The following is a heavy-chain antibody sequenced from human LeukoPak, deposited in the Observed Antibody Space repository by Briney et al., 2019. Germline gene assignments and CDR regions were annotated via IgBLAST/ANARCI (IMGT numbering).Heavy chain of an antibody. CDR3: ASALQTSNYYYGMDV. CDR1: GGTFSSYA. J-gene: IGHJ6*04. CDR2: IIPIFGTA. V-gene: IGHV1-69*06. Sequence: SVKVSCKAYGGTFSSYAISWVRQAPGQGLEWMGGIIPIFGTANYAQKFQGRVTITADKSTSTAYMELSSLRSEDTAVYYCASALQTSNYYYGMDVWGKGTTVTVSS.